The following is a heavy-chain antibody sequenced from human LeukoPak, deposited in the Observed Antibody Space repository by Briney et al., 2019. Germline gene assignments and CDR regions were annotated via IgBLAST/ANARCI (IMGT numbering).Heavy chain of an antibody. Sequence: PSETLSLTCTVSGYSISSGYHWGWIRQPPGKGLEWIGSIYHSGSTYYNPSLKSRVTISVDTSKNQFSLKLSSVTAADTAVYYCARRAAAGYLTPQYWYFDLWGRSTLVTVSS. J-gene: IGHJ2*01. V-gene: IGHV4-38-2*02. D-gene: IGHD6-13*01. CDR2: IYHSGST. CDR3: ARRAAAGYLTPQYWYFDL. CDR1: GYSISSGYH.